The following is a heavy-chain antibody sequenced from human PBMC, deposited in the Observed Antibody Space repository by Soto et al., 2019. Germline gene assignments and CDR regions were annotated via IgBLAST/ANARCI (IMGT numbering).Heavy chain of an antibody. CDR3: ARSQDVIWFDP. D-gene: IGHD2-21*01. CDR1: GGSISSYY. Sequence: SETLSLTCTVSGGSISSYYWNWIRQPPGKGLEWIGYIYYSGSPNYNASLKSRVTISLDRSKNQFSLKLSSVTAADTAVYYCARSQDVIWFDPWGQEALVTVSS. J-gene: IGHJ5*02. V-gene: IGHV4-59*01. CDR2: IYYSGSP.